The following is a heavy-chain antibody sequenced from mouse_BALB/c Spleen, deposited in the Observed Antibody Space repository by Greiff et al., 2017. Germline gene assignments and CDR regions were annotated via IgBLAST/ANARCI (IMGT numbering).Heavy chain of an antibody. CDR1: GFSLTSYG. CDR3: ARGSEISWFAY. Sequence: VMLVESGPGLVAPSQSLSITCTVSGFSLTSYGVHWVRQPPGKGLEWLGVIWAGGSTNYNSALMSRLSISKDNSKSQVFLKMNSLQTDDTAMYYCARGSEISWFAYWGQGTLVTVSA. V-gene: IGHV2-9*02. J-gene: IGHJ3*01. CDR2: IWAGGST.